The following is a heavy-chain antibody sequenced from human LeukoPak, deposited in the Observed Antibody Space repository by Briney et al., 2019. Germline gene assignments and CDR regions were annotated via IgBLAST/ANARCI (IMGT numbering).Heavy chain of an antibody. J-gene: IGHJ4*02. D-gene: IGHD3-22*01. CDR2: MYLSGTT. V-gene: IGHV4-4*02. CDR3: AGLVGRYSSGLYYYYFDY. Sequence: SGTLSLTCTVSGDSINSLDLWSWVRQPPGKGLEWIGEMYLSGTTHSNPSVKSRVTTSIDKSKNQFFLNLSSVTAADTAVYYCAGLVGRYSSGLYYYYFDYWGQGTLVAVSS. CDR1: GDSINSLDL.